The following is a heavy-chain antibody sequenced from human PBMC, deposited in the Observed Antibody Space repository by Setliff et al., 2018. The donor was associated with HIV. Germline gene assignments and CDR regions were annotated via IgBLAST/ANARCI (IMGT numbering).Heavy chain of an antibody. J-gene: IGHJ6*03. CDR2: IYYSGST. CDR1: GGSISTYY. Sequence: SETLSLTCSVSGGSISTYYWSWIRQPPGKGLECIGYIYYSGSTNYSPSLMSRVTISVDTSKNQFSLNLSSVTAADTAVYYCATGRLYYYMDVWGKGTTVTVSS. V-gene: IGHV4-59*12. CDR3: ATGRLYYYMDV. D-gene: IGHD1-1*01.